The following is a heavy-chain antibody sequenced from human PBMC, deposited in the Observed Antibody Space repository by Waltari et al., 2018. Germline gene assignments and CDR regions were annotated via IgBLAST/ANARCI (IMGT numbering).Heavy chain of an antibody. J-gene: IGHJ3*02. CDR1: GFTFGSYA. D-gene: IGHD2-2*02. CDR2: ISYDGSKK. Sequence: QVHLVESGGGVVQPGTSLRLSCAASGFTFGSYALHWVRQAPGKGLEWVGLISYDGSKKYYADSVKGRFTISRDDSKNTVFLQMSSLRHDDTAVYFCAMTVVPASILITFNIWGQGTLVTVSS. CDR3: AMTVVPASILITFNI. V-gene: IGHV3-30*04.